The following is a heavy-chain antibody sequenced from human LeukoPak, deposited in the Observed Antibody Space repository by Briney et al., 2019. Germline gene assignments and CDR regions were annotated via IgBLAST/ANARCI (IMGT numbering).Heavy chain of an antibody. CDR1: GFTFSSYH. CDR3: ARGTLGAWGW. CDR2: LSRSSNYI. J-gene: IGHJ4*02. D-gene: IGHD6-19*01. Sequence: PGGSLRLSCAASGFTFSSYHMNWVRQARGKGLEWVSSLSRSSNYIHYADSVKGRFTITRDNAKNSLYLQMNRLRAEDTAVDFCARGTLGAWGWWGQGALVTVSS. V-gene: IGHV3-21*01.